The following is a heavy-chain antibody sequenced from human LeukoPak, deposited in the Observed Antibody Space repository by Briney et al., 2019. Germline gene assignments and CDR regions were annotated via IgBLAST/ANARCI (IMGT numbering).Heavy chain of an antibody. J-gene: IGHJ6*03. CDR1: GGSISSGSYY. CDR3: ASVRRGFGESSKYYSYYCMDV. Sequence: NPSETLSLTCTVSGGSISSGSYYWSWIRQPAGKGLEWIGRIYTSGSTNYNPSLKSRVTISLDTSKNQFSLKLSAVTAADTAVYFCASVRRGFGESSKYYSYYCMDVWGNGTTVTISS. D-gene: IGHD3-10*01. CDR2: IYTSGST. V-gene: IGHV4-61*02.